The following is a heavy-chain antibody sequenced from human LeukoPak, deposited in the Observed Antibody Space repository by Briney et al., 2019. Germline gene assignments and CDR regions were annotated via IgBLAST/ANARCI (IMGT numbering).Heavy chain of an antibody. CDR1: GFTFSNYA. CDR2: ISDGGAAT. V-gene: IGHV3-23*01. CDR3: AKALNVLVPSTSRWFDP. Sequence: GGSLRLSCAASGFTFSNYAMTWVRQAPGKGLEWASTISDGGAATYYADSVKGRFTISRDNSKNTLSLQMNSLGAEDTAVYYCAKALNVLVPSTSRWFDPWGQGTLVTVSS. J-gene: IGHJ5*02. D-gene: IGHD2-2*01.